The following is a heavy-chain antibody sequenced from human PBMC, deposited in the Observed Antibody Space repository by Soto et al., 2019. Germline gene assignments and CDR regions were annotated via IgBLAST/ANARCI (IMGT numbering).Heavy chain of an antibody. V-gene: IGHV1-69*13. D-gene: IGHD6-13*01. CDR2: IIPILGTA. Sequence: SVKVSCKASGGTFSSYAISWVRQAPGQGLEWMGGIIPILGTANYAQKFQGRVTITADESTSTAYMELSSLRSEDTAVYYCARDGIAAAVSGYYYYGMDVWGQGTTVTVSS. CDR3: ARDGIAAAVSGYYYYGMDV. CDR1: GGTFSSYA. J-gene: IGHJ6*02.